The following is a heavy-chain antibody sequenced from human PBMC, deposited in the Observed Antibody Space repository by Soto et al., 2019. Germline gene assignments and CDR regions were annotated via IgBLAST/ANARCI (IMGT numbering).Heavy chain of an antibody. J-gene: IGHJ6*02. CDR1: GYTFTSYG. CDR2: ISAYNGNT. CDR3: ARVDIAAAGGYHYYYGMDV. V-gene: IGHV1-18*01. Sequence: ASVKVSCKASGYTFTSYGISWVRQAPGQGLEWMGWISAYNGNTNYAQKLQGRVTMTTDTSTSTAYMELRSLRSDDTAVYYCARVDIAAAGGYHYYYGMDVWGHGTTVTVSS. D-gene: IGHD6-13*01.